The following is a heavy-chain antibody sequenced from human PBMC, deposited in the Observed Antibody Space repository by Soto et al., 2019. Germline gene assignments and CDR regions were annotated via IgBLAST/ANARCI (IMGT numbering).Heavy chain of an antibody. CDR3: ARDGREASGMDV. Sequence: SETLSLTCTVSGGSISSHYWRWVRQAPGKGLEWIGHIYYRGSTNYNPSLRSRSTISVDTSKNQFSLKLNSVTTADAAVYYCARDGREASGMDVWGQGTKVTVSS. D-gene: IGHD1-26*01. V-gene: IGHV4-59*11. CDR1: GGSISSHY. J-gene: IGHJ6*02. CDR2: IYYRGST.